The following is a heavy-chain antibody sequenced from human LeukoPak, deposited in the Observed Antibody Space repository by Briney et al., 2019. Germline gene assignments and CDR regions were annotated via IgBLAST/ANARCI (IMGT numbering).Heavy chain of an antibody. V-gene: IGHV3-74*01. Sequence: GGSLRLSCAASGFMFSRYWMHWVRQALGKGLVWVSHIKSDGSSTTYADSVKGRFTISRDNAKSTLYLQMNSLRVEDTAVYYCVRDSSSWYYDYWGQGTLVTVSS. CDR1: GFMFSRYW. J-gene: IGHJ4*02. CDR3: VRDSSSWYYDY. CDR2: IKSDGSST. D-gene: IGHD6-13*01.